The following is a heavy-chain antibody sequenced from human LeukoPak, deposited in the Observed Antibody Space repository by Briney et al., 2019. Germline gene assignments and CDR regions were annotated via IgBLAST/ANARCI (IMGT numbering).Heavy chain of an antibody. CDR1: GGSISSSSYY. J-gene: IGHJ5*02. V-gene: IGHV4-39*01. Sequence: KTSETLSLTCTVSGGSISSSSYYWGWIRQPPGKGLEWIGSIYYSGSTYYNPSLKSRVTISVDTSKNQFSLKLSSVTAADTAVYYCARRRGGFDPWGQGTLVTVSS. CDR3: ARRRGGFDP. D-gene: IGHD3-16*01. CDR2: IYYSGST.